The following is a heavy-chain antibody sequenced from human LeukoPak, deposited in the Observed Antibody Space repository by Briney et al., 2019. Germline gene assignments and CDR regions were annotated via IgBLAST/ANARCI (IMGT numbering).Heavy chain of an antibody. D-gene: IGHD5-24*01. CDR2: IYTSGST. CDR1: GGSFSGYY. CDR3: ARDRDGYYYFDY. V-gene: IGHV4-4*07. Sequence: SETLSLTCGVYGGSFSGYYWGWIRQPAGKGLEWIGRIYTSGSTSYNPSLKSRVTISVDTSKNQMSLKLSSVTAADTAVYYCARDRDGYYYFDYWGQGALVTVSS. J-gene: IGHJ4*02.